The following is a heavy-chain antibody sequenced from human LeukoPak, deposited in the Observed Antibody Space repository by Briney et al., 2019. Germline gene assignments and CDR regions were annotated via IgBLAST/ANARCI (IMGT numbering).Heavy chain of an antibody. CDR2: ISYDGSNK. J-gene: IGHJ3*02. V-gene: IGHV3-30-3*01. Sequence: PGRSLRLSCAASGFTFSSHAMHWVRQAPGKGLEWVAVISYDGSNKYYADSVKGRFTISRDNSKNTLYLQMNSLRAEDTAVYSCASWEYYYDSSGITEDAFDIWGQGTMVTVSS. D-gene: IGHD3-22*01. CDR3: ASWEYYYDSSGITEDAFDI. CDR1: GFTFSSHA.